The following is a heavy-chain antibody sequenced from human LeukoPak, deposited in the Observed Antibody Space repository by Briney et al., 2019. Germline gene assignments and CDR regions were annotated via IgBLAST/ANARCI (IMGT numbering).Heavy chain of an antibody. Sequence: SETLSLTCTVSGGSISSYYWSWLRQPPGKGLEWIGYIYYSGSTNYNPSLKSRVTISVDTSKNQFPLKLSSVTAADTAVYYCASWYSSSSFGYFDYWGQGTLVTVSS. D-gene: IGHD6-6*01. CDR1: GGSISSYY. CDR2: IYYSGST. J-gene: IGHJ4*02. V-gene: IGHV4-59*01. CDR3: ASWYSSSSFGYFDY.